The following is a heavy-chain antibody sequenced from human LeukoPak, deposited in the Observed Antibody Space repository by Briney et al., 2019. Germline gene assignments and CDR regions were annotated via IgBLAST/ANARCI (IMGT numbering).Heavy chain of an antibody. Sequence: GASVKVSCKASGYTFTGYYMHWVRQAPGQGLEWMGWINPNSGGTNYAQKFQGRVTMTRDTSISTAYMELSRLRSDDTAVYYCASVNIAAAYDAFDIWGQGTMVTVSS. CDR3: ASVNIAAAYDAFDI. CDR2: INPNSGGT. J-gene: IGHJ3*02. D-gene: IGHD6-13*01. V-gene: IGHV1-2*02. CDR1: GYTFTGYY.